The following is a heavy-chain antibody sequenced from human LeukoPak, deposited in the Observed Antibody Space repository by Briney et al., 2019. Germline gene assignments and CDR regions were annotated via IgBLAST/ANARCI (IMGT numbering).Heavy chain of an antibody. CDR2: IYYSGST. CDR1: GGSISPLY. J-gene: IGHJ4*02. V-gene: IGHV4-59*11. Sequence: SETLSLTCTVSGGSISPLYWGWIRQALGKGLEFIGYIYYSGSTNFNPSLKSRVTLSVDTSKSQISLKLTSVTAADTAVYYCARGGVAAKYYFDFWGQGTLVTVSS. CDR3: ARGGVAAKYYFDF. D-gene: IGHD3-10*01.